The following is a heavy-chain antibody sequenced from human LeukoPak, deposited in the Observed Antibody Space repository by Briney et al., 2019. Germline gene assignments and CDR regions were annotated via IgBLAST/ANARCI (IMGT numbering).Heavy chain of an antibody. V-gene: IGHV1-69*13. CDR1: GGTFSSYA. J-gene: IGHJ6*02. D-gene: IGHD3-22*01. Sequence: ASVKVSCKASGGTFSSYAISWVRQAPGQGLEWMGGIIPIFGTANYAQKFQGRVTITADESTSTAYMELSSLRSEDTAVYYCAVVVVKASYYYYYGMDVWGQGTTVTVSS. CDR3: AVVVVKASYYYYYGMDV. CDR2: IIPIFGTA.